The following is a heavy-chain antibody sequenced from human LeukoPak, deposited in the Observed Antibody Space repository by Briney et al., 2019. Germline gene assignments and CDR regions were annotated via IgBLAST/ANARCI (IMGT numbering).Heavy chain of an antibody. CDR3: ARLVIREVYFDY. J-gene: IGHJ4*02. V-gene: IGHV4-39*01. CDR1: GGSISSSSYY. CDR2: IYYSGST. Sequence: SETLSLTCTVSGGSISSSSYYLGWIRQPPGKGLEWIGSIYYSGSTYYNPSLKSRVTISVDTSKNQFSLKLSSVTAADTAVYYCARLVIREVYFDYWGQGTLVTVSS.